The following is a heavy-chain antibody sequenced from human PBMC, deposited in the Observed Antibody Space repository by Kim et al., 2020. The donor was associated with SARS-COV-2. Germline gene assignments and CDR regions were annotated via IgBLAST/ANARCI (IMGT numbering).Heavy chain of an antibody. V-gene: IGHV3-33*01. J-gene: IGHJ4*02. CDR3: AREWTLVTETYFDS. CDR2: ISYDGRSE. Sequence: GGSLRLSCAASGFIFSNYAMHWVRQAPGRGLEWVALISYDGRSECYAGSVKGRFTISRDNSKNTLSLQMNSLRADDAAVYYCAREWTLVTETYFDSWGQG. CDR1: GFIFSNYA. D-gene: IGHD2-15*01.